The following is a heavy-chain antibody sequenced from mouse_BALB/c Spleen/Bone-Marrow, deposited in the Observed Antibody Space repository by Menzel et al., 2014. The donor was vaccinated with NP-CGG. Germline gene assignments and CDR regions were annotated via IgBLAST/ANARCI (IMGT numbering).Heavy chain of an antibody. J-gene: IGHJ2*01. D-gene: IGHD1-1*01. CDR1: GYTFTSYW. Sequence: QVQLQQSGAELVKPGASVKPSCKASGYTFTSYWMHWVKQRPGQGLEWIGEINPSNGRTNYNEKFKSKATLTVDKPSSPAYMQLSSLTSEDSAVYYCAGRTTTVVATDYWGQGTTLTVSS. V-gene: IGHV1S81*02. CDR2: INPSNGRT. CDR3: AGRTTTVVATDY.